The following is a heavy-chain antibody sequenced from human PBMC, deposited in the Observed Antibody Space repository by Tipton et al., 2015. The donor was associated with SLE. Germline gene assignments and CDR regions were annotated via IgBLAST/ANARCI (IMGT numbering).Heavy chain of an antibody. Sequence: LRLSCTVSGGSISSHSWSWIRQPPGKGLEWIGYIYYSGSTNYNPSLKSRVTISVDTSKNQFSLKLSSVTAADTAVYYCARDNDSSLGAFDIWGQGTMVTVSS. D-gene: IGHD3-22*01. CDR2: IYYSGST. J-gene: IGHJ3*02. V-gene: IGHV4-59*11. CDR1: GGSISSHS. CDR3: ARDNDSSLGAFDI.